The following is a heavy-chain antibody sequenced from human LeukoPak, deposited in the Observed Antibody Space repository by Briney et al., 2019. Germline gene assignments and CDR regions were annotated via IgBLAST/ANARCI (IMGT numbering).Heavy chain of an antibody. D-gene: IGHD6-6*01. CDR1: GFTFSDST. Sequence: PGGSLRLSCAASGFTFSDSTMNWVRQAPGKGPEWVSSISSSSSYIYYAGSVKGRFTISRDSAKNSLYLQMNSLRAEDTAVYYCARGGSSSPYYFDYWGQGTLVTVSS. J-gene: IGHJ4*02. CDR3: ARGGSSSPYYFDY. CDR2: ISSSSSYI. V-gene: IGHV3-21*01.